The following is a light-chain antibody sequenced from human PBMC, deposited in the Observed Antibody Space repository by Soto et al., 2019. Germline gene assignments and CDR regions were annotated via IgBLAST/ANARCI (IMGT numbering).Light chain of an antibody. V-gene: IGKV1D-16*01. CDR1: QDISTW. J-gene: IGKJ5*01. CDR3: QQYNSYPIT. CDR2: AAS. Sequence: DIQMTQSQSSVSASVGDRFTITCRASQDISTWLAWYQQKPGKAPNLLIYAASSLYSGVPSRFSGSGSGTDFTLTISSLQPEDYATYYCQQYNSYPITFGQGTRLEI.